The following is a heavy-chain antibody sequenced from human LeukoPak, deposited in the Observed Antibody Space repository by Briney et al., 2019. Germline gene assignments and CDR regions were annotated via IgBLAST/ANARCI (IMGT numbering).Heavy chain of an antibody. CDR2: INNSGST. CDR3: ARVLRTKTTTNAFDI. Sequence: SETLSLTCAVYGGSFSGYYWSWIRQPPGKGLEWIGEINNSGSTNYNPSLKSRVTISVDTSKNQFSLKLTSVTAADTAVYYCARVLRTKTTTNAFDIWGQGTMVTVSS. CDR1: GGSFSGYY. J-gene: IGHJ3*02. D-gene: IGHD1-7*01. V-gene: IGHV4-34*01.